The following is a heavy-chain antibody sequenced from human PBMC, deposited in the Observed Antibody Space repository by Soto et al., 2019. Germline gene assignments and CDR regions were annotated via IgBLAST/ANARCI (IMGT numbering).Heavy chain of an antibody. J-gene: IGHJ6*02. V-gene: IGHV3-11*01. CDR3: ARVRSNSWYVRGYYYYGMDV. CDR2: MTSSGSTI. Sequence: QVQLVESGGGLVKPGGSLRLSCAASGFTFSDYYMSWIRQAPGKGLEYVSYMTSSGSTIYYADSVKGRFTISRDNAKYSLYLQMNSLRAEDTAVYYCARVRSNSWYVRGYYYYGMDVWGQGTTVNVSS. CDR1: GFTFSDYY. D-gene: IGHD6-13*01.